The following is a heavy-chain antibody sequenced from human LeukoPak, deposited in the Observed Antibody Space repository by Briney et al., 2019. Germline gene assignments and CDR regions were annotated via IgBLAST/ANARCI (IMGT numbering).Heavy chain of an antibody. V-gene: IGHV1-18*01. CDR2: ISAYNGNT. D-gene: IGHD3-10*01. Sequence: GASVKVSCKASGYTFTSYGISWVRQARGQGLEWMGWISAYNGNTNYAQKLQGRVTMTTDTSTSTAYMELRSLRSDDTAVYYCARLPSYYYGSGSYSPMGYWGQGTLVTVSS. CDR1: GYTFTSYG. J-gene: IGHJ4*02. CDR3: ARLPSYYYGSGSYSPMGY.